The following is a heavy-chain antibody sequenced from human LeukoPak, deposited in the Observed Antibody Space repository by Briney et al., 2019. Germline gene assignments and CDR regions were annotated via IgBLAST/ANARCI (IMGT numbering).Heavy chain of an antibody. D-gene: IGHD1-26*01. CDR1: GGSISNSNYY. Sequence: KPSENLSLNCIVSGGSISNSNYYWGWVRPPPGEGLEGIGSIYSSGNTYYNPSLKSRVTMSVDTSKDQFSLNLSFVTAADTAVYYCARHASGSYNNFQHWSQGTLVTVSS. CDR2: IYSSGNT. J-gene: IGHJ1*01. CDR3: ARHASGSYNNFQH. V-gene: IGHV4-39*01.